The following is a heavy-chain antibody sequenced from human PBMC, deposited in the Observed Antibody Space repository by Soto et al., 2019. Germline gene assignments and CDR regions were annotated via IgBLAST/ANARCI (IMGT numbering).Heavy chain of an antibody. CDR3: ARGKNGWLNAFDI. CDR2: VNSDGSYI. J-gene: IGHJ3*02. CDR1: GFTFSSFW. V-gene: IGHV3-74*03. Sequence: GGSLRLSCAASGFTFSSFWMHWVRQAPGKGLVWVSRVNSDGSYIKYADSVKGRFTISRDNAKNTLYLQMNSLRAEDTAVYYCARGKNGWLNAFDIWGQGTMVRVSS. D-gene: IGHD6-19*01.